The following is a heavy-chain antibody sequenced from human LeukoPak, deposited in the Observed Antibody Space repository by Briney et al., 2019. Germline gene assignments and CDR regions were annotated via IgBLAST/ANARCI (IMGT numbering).Heavy chain of an antibody. CDR3: AKGLRIAAAGSGFDY. CDR1: GFTFSRYE. V-gene: IGHV3-48*03. J-gene: IGHJ4*02. D-gene: IGHD6-13*01. Sequence: GGSLRLSCAASGFTFSRYEMKWVRQAPGKGLEWVSYISSSASTIYYADSVKGRFTISRDNAKNTLYLQMNSLRAEDTAVYYCAKGLRIAAAGSGFDYWGQGTLVTVSS. CDR2: ISSSASTI.